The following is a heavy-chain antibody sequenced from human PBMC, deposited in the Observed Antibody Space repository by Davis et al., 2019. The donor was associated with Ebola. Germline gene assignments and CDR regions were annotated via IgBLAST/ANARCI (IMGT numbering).Heavy chain of an antibody. CDR3: ARDSYGSGTLDV. D-gene: IGHD3-10*01. CDR1: GFTFSNAW. J-gene: IGHJ6*02. V-gene: IGHV3-53*01. Sequence: GESLKISCAASGFTFSNAWMNWVRQAPGKGLEWVSVIYSGDSTYYADSVKGRFTISRDNSKNTLYLQMNSLRAEDTAVYYCARDSYGSGTLDVWGQGTTVTVSS. CDR2: IYSGDST.